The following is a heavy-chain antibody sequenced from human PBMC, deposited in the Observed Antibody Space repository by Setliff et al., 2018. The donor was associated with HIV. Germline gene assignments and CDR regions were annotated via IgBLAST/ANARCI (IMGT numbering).Heavy chain of an antibody. J-gene: IGHJ6*03. V-gene: IGHV4-61*01. CDR2: IYYSGST. Sequence: SETLSLTCSVSGDSVSSVNYYWSWIRQPPGKGLEWIGYIYYSGSTNYNPSLKSRVTISVDTSKNQFSLKLSSVTAADTAVYYCARGFSGDYLFTGYLDVWGKGTTVTVS. CDR1: GDSVSSVNYY. CDR3: ARGFSGDYLFTGYLDV. D-gene: IGHD3-22*01.